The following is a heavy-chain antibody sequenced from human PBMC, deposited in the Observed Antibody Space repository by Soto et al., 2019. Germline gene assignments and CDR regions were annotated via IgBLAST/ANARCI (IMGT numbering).Heavy chain of an antibody. V-gene: IGHV3-30-3*01. D-gene: IGHD2-15*01. CDR1: GFTFSSYA. J-gene: IGHJ4*02. CDR2: ISYDGSNK. CDR3: ARLPRCSGGSCYPHFDY. Sequence: SLRLSCAASGFTFSSYAMHWVRQAPGKGLEWVAVISYDGSNKYYADSVKGRFTISRDNSKNTLYLQMNSLRAEDTAVYYCARLPRCSGGSCYPHFDYWGQGTPVTVSS.